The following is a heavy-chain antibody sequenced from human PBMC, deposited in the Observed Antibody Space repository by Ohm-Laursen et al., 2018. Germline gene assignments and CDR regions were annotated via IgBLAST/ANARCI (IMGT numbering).Heavy chain of an antibody. CDR1: GYSFPTYW. CDR2: IYPGDAES. J-gene: IGHJ6*02. D-gene: IGHD3-3*01. Sequence: ESLRISCKASGYSFPTYWIAWVRQMPGKGLEWMGFIYPGDAESRYSPSFQGQVIISVDKSINTAYLHWRSLRDSDSAIYYCARRPALRFFPRSEGNGMDVWGQGTTVIVSS. V-gene: IGHV5-51*01. CDR3: ARRPALRFFPRSEGNGMDV.